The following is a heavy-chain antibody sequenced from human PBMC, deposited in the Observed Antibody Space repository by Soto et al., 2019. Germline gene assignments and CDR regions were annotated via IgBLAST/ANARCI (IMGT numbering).Heavy chain of an antibody. CDR3: ARGPGMDV. J-gene: IGHJ6*02. Sequence: GESLRLSCVASGCSFSDYYMSWIRQAPGKGLEWVSVIYSGGSTYYADSVKGRFTISRHNSKNTLYLQMNILRAEDTAVYYCARGPGMDVWGQGTTVTVSS. CDR1: GCSFSDYY. CDR2: IYSGGST. V-gene: IGHV3-53*04.